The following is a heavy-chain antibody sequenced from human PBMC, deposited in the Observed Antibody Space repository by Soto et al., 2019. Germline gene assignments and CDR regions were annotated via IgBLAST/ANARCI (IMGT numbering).Heavy chain of an antibody. D-gene: IGHD6-25*01. CDR1: GFTFMNYA. CDR3: AKEEGAAANFDS. Sequence: GESLKISCAASGFTFMNYAMSWVRQAPGKGLEWVSAISGSGGTTYYADTVKGRFTISRDNFKNTLYLQMNSLRADDTAVYYCAKEEGAAANFDSWGQGTLVTVSS. J-gene: IGHJ4*02. CDR2: ISGSGGTT. V-gene: IGHV3-23*01.